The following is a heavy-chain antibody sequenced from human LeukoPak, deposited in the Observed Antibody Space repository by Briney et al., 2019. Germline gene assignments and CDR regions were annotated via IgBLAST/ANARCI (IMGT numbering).Heavy chain of an antibody. CDR3: ARVDTANRVDAFDI. CDR2: INPNSGGT. V-gene: IGHV1-2*02. D-gene: IGHD5-18*01. CDR1: GYTFTGYY. Sequence: ASVKVSCKASGYTFTGYYMHWVRQAPGQGLEWMGWINPNSGGTNSAQKVQGRVTMTRDTSISTAYMELNRLRSDDTAVYYCARVDTANRVDAFDIWGQGTMVTVSS. J-gene: IGHJ3*02.